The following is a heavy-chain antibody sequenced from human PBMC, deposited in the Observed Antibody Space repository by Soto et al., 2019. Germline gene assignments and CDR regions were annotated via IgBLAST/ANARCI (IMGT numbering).Heavy chain of an antibody. Sequence: QVQLVESGGGVVQPGRSLRLSCATSGFTFSSYGMHWVRQAPGKGLEWVAVIWYDGSNKYYADSVKGRFTISRENSKNTLYMEMNSLRAEDTAVYYCARAGDGYNVAFDIWGQGTMVTISS. CDR3: ARAGDGYNVAFDI. V-gene: IGHV3-33*01. J-gene: IGHJ3*02. D-gene: IGHD5-12*01. CDR1: GFTFSSYG. CDR2: IWYDGSNK.